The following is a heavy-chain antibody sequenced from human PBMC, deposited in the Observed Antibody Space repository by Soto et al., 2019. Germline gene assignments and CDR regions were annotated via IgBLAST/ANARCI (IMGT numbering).Heavy chain of an antibody. D-gene: IGHD6-13*01. Sequence: PSETLSLTCTVSGGSISSYYWSWIRQPPGKGLEWIGYIYYSGSTNDNPSLKSRVTISVDTSNNQFSLKLSSVTAADTAVYYCALSLSYGIAASFYSWGQGSLVTVS. V-gene: IGHV4-59*01. CDR1: GGSISSYY. CDR3: ALSLSYGIAASFYS. CDR2: IYYSGST. J-gene: IGHJ5*01.